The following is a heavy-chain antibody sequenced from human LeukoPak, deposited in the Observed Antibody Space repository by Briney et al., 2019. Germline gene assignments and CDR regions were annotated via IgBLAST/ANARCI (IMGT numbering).Heavy chain of an antibody. J-gene: IGHJ4*02. CDR3: ARDSVGVVVISLDY. CDR1: RGTFSSYA. Sequence: SVKVSCKASRGTFSSYAISWVRQAPGQGLEWMGRIIPILGIANYAQKFQGRVTITADKSTSTAYMELSSLRSEDTAVYYCARDSVGVVVISLDYWGQGTLVTVSS. V-gene: IGHV1-69*04. D-gene: IGHD3-22*01. CDR2: IIPILGIA.